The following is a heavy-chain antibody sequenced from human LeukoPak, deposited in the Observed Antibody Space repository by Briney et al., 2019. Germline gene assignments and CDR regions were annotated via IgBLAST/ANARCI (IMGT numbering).Heavy chain of an antibody. D-gene: IGHD3-10*01. CDR2: IYYSGST. J-gene: IGHJ5*02. V-gene: IGHV4-39*07. CDR3: ARGIRGLGIYASGSWWFDP. Sequence: SETLSLTCTVSGGSISSTTYYWAWIRQPPGKGLEWIGSIYYSGSTYNNPSLKSRVTISVDTSKNQFSLKLTSVTAADTAVYYCARGIRGLGIYASGSWWFDPWGQGTLVTVSS. CDR1: GGSISSTTYY.